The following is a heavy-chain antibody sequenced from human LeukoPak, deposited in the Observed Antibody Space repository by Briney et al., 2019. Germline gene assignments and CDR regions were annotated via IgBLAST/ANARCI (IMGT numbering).Heavy chain of an antibody. CDR2: ISYSGTT. CDR3: ARHRTQGSGYYP. V-gene: IGHV4-59*08. CDR1: GGSISSYY. J-gene: IGHJ4*02. Sequence: PSETLSLTCTVSGGSISSYYWSWIRQPPGKGLEWIGYISYSGTTNYNPSLKSRLTISVDTSKNQFSLKLSSVTAADTAMYYCARHRTQGSGYYPWGQGTLVTVSP. D-gene: IGHD3-22*01.